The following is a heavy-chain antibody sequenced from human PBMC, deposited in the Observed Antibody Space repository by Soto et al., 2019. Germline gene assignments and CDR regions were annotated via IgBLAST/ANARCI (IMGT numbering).Heavy chain of an antibody. J-gene: IGHJ4*02. V-gene: IGHV1-69*13. CDR2: IIPIFGTA. Sequence: EASVKVSCKASGGTFSSYAISWVRQAPGQGLEWMGGIIPIFGTANYAQKFQGRVTITADESTSTAYMELSSLRSEDTAVYYCARTGYCSGGSCLLALFDYWGQGTLVTVSS. CDR3: ARTGYCSGGSCLLALFDY. CDR1: GGTFSSYA. D-gene: IGHD2-15*01.